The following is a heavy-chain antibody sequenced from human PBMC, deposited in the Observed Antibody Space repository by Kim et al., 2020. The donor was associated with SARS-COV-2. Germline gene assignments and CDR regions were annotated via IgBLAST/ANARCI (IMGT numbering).Heavy chain of an antibody. D-gene: IGHD6-19*01. Sequence: VSVKSRITINPDNSKNQFSLQLNSVTPEDTAVYYCARGIAVAGPFPFDYWGQGTLVTVSS. J-gene: IGHJ4*02. V-gene: IGHV6-1*01. CDR3: ARGIAVAGPFPFDY.